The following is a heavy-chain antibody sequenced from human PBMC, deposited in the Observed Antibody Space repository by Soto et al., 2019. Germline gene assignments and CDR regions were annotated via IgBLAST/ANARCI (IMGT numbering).Heavy chain of an antibody. CDR1: GGSISSGGYY. V-gene: IGHV4-31*03. D-gene: IGHD3-3*01. J-gene: IGHJ4*02. CDR3: ARAHYDFWSGYFDY. CDR2: IYYRGST. Sequence: PSETLSLTCTVSGGSISSGGYYWSWIRQHPGKGLEWIGYIYYRGSTYYNPSLKSRVTISVDTSKSQFSLKLSSVTAADTAVYYCARAHYDFWSGYFDYWGQGTLVTVSS.